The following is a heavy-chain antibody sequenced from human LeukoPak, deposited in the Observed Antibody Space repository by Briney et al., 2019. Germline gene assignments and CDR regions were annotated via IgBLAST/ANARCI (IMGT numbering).Heavy chain of an antibody. D-gene: IGHD1-26*01. J-gene: IGHJ4*02. CDR1: GFTFSSYA. CDR2: ISWSGDRL. V-gene: IGHV3-20*04. Sequence: GGSLRLSCAASGFTFSSYAMSWVRQAPGKGLQWVSGISWSGDRLDYADSVKGRFTTSRDNAKNSLYLQMNSLRAEDTAVYYCAREGEGAGDYWGQGTLVTVSS. CDR3: AREGEGAGDY.